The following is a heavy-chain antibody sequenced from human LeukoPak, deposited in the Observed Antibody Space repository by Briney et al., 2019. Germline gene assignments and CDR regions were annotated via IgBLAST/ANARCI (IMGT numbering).Heavy chain of an antibody. V-gene: IGHV3-21*01. CDR1: GFTFSSYS. CDR2: ISSSSSYI. J-gene: IGHJ6*03. Sequence: GGSLRLSCVASGFTFSSYSMNWVRQAPGKGLEWVSSISSSSSYIYYADSVKGRFTISRDNAKNSLYLQMNSLRAEDTAVYYCARDPGSGSYYTVYYYYYMDVWGKGTTVTISS. D-gene: IGHD3-10*01. CDR3: ARDPGSGSYYTVYYYYYMDV.